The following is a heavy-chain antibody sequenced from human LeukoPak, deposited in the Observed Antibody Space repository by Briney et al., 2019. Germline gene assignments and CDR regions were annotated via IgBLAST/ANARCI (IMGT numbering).Heavy chain of an antibody. CDR3: ARKGLPDY. V-gene: IGHV3-7*01. CDR1: GFTFSDYW. J-gene: IGHJ4*02. CDR2: IKQDGSGR. Sequence: GGSLRLSCAASGFTFSDYWMSWVRQAPGKGLEWVANIKQDGSGRYYVDSVKGRFTISRDNAKNSLYLQMNSLRVEDTAVYCCARKGLPDYWGQGTLVTVSS.